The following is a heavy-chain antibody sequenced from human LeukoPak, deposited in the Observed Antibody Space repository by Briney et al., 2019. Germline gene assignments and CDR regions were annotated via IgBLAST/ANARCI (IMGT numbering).Heavy chain of an antibody. CDR3: ARGSHVLLWFGESQGVDY. J-gene: IGHJ4*02. V-gene: IGHV1-69*13. Sequence: ASVKVSCKASGGTFSSYAISWVRQAPGQGLEWMGGIIPIFGTANYAQKFQGRVTITADESTSTAYMELSSLRSEDTAVYYCARGSHVLLWFGESQGVDYWGQGTLVTVSS. D-gene: IGHD3-10*01. CDR1: GGTFSSYA. CDR2: IIPIFGTA.